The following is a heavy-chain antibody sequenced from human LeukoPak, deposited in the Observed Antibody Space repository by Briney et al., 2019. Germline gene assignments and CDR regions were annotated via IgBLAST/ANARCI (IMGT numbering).Heavy chain of an antibody. D-gene: IGHD3-10*02. Sequence: SETLSLTCTVSGGSISSGSYSGNWVRPPAGKGLEWIGRMYSSGPTTYHPSRNSRVTISVDTSKNQFSLKLSSVPAADTAVYYCARARLAMSGEPAINWFDPWGQGTRVTVSS. J-gene: IGHJ5*02. CDR3: ARARLAMSGEPAINWFDP. CDR2: MYSSGPT. V-gene: IGHV4-61*02. CDR1: GGSISSGSYS.